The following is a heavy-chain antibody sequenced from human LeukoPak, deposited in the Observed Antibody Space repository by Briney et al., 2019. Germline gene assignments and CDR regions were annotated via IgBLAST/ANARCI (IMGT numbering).Heavy chain of an antibody. CDR2: ISAYNGNT. V-gene: IGHV1-18*01. Sequence: ASVKVSCKASGYTFTNYGITWVRQAPGQGLEWMGWISAYNGNTNYAQKLQGRVTMTTDTSTSTAYMQLRSLRSDDTAVYYCARGPPILRTTKWFDPWGQGTLVTVSS. CDR3: ARGPPILRTTKWFDP. D-gene: IGHD1-26*01. CDR1: GYTFTNYG. J-gene: IGHJ5*02.